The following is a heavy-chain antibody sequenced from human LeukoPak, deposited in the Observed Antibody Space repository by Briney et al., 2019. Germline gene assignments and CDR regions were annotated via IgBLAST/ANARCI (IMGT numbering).Heavy chain of an antibody. CDR3: ARDSPYLDY. J-gene: IGHJ4*02. Sequence: GTFLRISCAAPGFTFSSYGMHRVRPSPGKGPEWVAVIWYDGSNKYYADSVKGRFTISRDNSKNTLHLQMNSLRAEDTAVDYCARDSPYLDYWGQGTLVTVSS. CDR2: IWYDGSNK. CDR1: GFTFSSYG. V-gene: IGHV3-33*01.